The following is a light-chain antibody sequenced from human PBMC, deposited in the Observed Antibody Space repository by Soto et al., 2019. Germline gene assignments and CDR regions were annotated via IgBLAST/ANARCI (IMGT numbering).Light chain of an antibody. J-gene: IGKJ1*01. CDR2: KAS. CDR3: QQYNSSPWT. V-gene: IGKV1-5*03. CDR1: QSISSW. Sequence: DIQMTQSPSTLSASVGDRVTITCRASQSISSWLAWYQQKPGKAPKLLIYKASSLESGVPSRFSGSVSGTEFTLTISSLQPDDFATYYCQQYNSSPWTFGQGTKVAI.